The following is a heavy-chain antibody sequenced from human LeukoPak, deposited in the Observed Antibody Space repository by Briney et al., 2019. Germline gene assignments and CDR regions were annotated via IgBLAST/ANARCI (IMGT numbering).Heavy chain of an antibody. J-gene: IGHJ4*02. CDR1: GGSISSGSYY. CDR2: IYYSGST. D-gene: IGHD2-15*01. Sequence: SQTLSLTCTVSGGSISSGSYYWSWIRQHPGKGLEWIGYIYYSGSTYYNPSLKSRVTISVDTSKNQFSLKLSSVTAADTAVYYCARTRPGYFDYWGQGTLVTVSS. CDR3: ARTRPGYFDY. V-gene: IGHV4-31*03.